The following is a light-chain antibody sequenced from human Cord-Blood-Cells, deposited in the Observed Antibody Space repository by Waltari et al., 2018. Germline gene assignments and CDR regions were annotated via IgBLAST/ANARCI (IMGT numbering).Light chain of an antibody. Sequence: QSALTQPASVSGSPGQSIPISRTGTSRVVSGYNYFSWYHQHPGKAPKLMIYAVSNRPSGVSNRFSGSKSGNTASLTISGLQAEDEADYYCSSYTSSSTYVCGTGTKVTVL. J-gene: IGLJ1*01. CDR2: AVS. CDR1: SRVVSGYNY. CDR3: SSYTSSSTYV. V-gene: IGLV2-14*01.